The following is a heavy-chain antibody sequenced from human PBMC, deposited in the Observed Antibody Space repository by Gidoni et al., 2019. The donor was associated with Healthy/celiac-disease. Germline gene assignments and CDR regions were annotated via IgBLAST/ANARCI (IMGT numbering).Heavy chain of an antibody. D-gene: IGHD1-26*01. CDR1: GGTFSSYT. J-gene: IGHJ3*02. V-gene: IGHV1-69*02. CDR2: IIPILGIA. Sequence: QVQLVHSGAEVKKPGSSVKVSCKASGGTFSSYTISWVRQAPGQGLEWMGRIIPILGIANYAQKFQGRVTITADKSTSTAYMELSSLRSEDTAVYYCARVRPLSGSTRVGAFDIWGQGTMVTVSS. CDR3: ARVRPLSGSTRVGAFDI.